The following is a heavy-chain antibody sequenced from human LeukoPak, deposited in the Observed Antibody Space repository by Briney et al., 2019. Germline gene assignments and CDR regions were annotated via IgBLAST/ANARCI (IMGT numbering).Heavy chain of an antibody. Sequence: GGSLRLSCAASGFTFSNFGLNWVRQAPGKGLEWVSYISSSGSTIYYANSVKGRFTISRGNAKNSLYLQMNSLRAEDTAVYYCARDGSGSGNYYNVAGFDYWGQGTLVTVSS. J-gene: IGHJ4*02. CDR2: ISSSGSTI. D-gene: IGHD3-10*01. V-gene: IGHV3-48*04. CDR3: ARDGSGSGNYYNVAGFDY. CDR1: GFTFSNFG.